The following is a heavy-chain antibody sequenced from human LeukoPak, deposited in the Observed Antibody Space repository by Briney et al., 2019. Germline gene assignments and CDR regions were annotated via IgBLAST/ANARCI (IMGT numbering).Heavy chain of an antibody. V-gene: IGHV1-2*02. CDR3: ARARYSSPAGY. Sequence: ASVKVSCKASGYTFTGYYMHWVRQAPGQGLERMGWINPNSGGTNYAQKFQGRVTMTRDTSINTAYMELSSLRSDDTAVYYCARARYSSPAGYWGQGTLVTVSS. CDR1: GYTFTGYY. D-gene: IGHD6-19*01. J-gene: IGHJ4*02. CDR2: INPNSGGT.